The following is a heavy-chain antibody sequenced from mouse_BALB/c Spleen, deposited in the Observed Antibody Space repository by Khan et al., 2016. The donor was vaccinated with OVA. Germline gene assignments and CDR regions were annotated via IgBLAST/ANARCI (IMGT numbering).Heavy chain of an antibody. Sequence: EVELVESGGDLVKPGGSLKLSCAASGFTFSPYSMSWVRQTPDKRLEWVATISSDGGYTYYPDSVKGRFNISRDTANNTLYLQMSSLKSEDTSVYYCSTHLTGSFAYWGQGTLVTVSA. J-gene: IGHJ3*01. CDR2: ISSDGGYT. V-gene: IGHV5-6*01. CDR3: STHLTGSFAY. D-gene: IGHD4-1*01. CDR1: GFTFSPYS.